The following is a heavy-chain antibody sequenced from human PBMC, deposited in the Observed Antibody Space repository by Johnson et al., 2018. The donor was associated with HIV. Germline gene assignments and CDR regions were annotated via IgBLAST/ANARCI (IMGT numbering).Heavy chain of an antibody. D-gene: IGHD1-26*01. CDR3: ARDLRGANWHDVFDI. Sequence: QVQLVESGGGLVKPGGSLRLSCAASGFTFGDYYMTWIRQAPGKGLEWVSYISSSGNTLSYADSVQGRFTISRDTAKNSLYLQMNSLRDEDTAVYCCARDLRGANWHDVFDIWGQGTMVTVSS. V-gene: IGHV3-11*04. J-gene: IGHJ3*02. CDR2: ISSSGNTL. CDR1: GFTFGDYY.